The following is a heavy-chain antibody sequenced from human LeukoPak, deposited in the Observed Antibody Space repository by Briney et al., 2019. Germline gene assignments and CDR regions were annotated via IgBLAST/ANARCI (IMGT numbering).Heavy chain of an antibody. CDR3: AGRFLEWLLDY. CDR2: IYYSGST. Sequence: SETLSLTCTVPGGSISSSSYYWGWIRQPPGKGLEWIGTIYYSGSTYYNPSLKSRVTISVDTSKNQFSLKLSSVTAADTAVYYCAGRFLEWLLDYWGQGTLVTVSS. D-gene: IGHD3-3*01. V-gene: IGHV4-39*01. J-gene: IGHJ4*02. CDR1: GGSISSSSYY.